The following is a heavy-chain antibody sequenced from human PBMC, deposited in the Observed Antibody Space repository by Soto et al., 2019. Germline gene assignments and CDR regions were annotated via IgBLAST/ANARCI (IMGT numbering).Heavy chain of an antibody. Sequence: TLSLTCAVYGGSFSGHFWSWTRQPPGKGLEWIVYIYYSGSTYYNPPLKSRVTISIDTSKNQFSLKLSSVTAADTAVYYCARAKQRGYSGYGFDYWGQGTLVTVSS. V-gene: IGHV4-30-4*08. CDR3: ARAKQRGYSGYGFDY. CDR2: IYYSGST. CDR1: GGSFSGHF. J-gene: IGHJ4*02. D-gene: IGHD5-12*01.